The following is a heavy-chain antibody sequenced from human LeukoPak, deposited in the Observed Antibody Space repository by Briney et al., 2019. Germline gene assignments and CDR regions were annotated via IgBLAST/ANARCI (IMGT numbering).Heavy chain of an antibody. CDR1: GYTFTSYY. D-gene: IGHD6-19*01. V-gene: IGHV1-46*01. Sequence: ASVKVSCKASGYTFTSYYMHWVRQAPGQGLEWMGIINPSGGSTSYAQKFRGRVTMTRDTSTSTVYMELSSLRSEDTAVYYCATDSSGWYALDYWGQGTLVTVSS. J-gene: IGHJ4*02. CDR3: ATDSSGWYALDY. CDR2: INPSGGST.